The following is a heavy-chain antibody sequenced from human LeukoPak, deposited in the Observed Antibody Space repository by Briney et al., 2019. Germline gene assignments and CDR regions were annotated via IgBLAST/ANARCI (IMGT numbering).Heavy chain of an antibody. D-gene: IGHD3-16*01. Sequence: SETLSLTCTVSGGSISSYYWSWIRQPPGKGLEWIGYIYYSGSTNYNPSLKSRVTMSVDTSKNQFSLKLSSVTAADTAVYYCARDYDATYFDYWGQGTLVTVSS. CDR3: ARDYDATYFDY. V-gene: IGHV4-59*12. CDR2: IYYSGST. CDR1: GGSISSYY. J-gene: IGHJ4*02.